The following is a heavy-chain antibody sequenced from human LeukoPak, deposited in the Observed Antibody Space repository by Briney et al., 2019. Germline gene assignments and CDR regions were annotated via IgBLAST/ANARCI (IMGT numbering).Heavy chain of an antibody. Sequence: NPSETLSLTCTVSGGSISSGGYYWSWIRQHPGKGLEWIGHIYYSGSTYYNPSLKSRVTISVDTSKNQFSLKLSSVTTADTAVYYCAREQIAVAGFDYWGQGTLVTVSS. CDR2: IYYSGST. CDR3: AREQIAVAGFDY. V-gene: IGHV4-31*03. J-gene: IGHJ4*02. D-gene: IGHD6-19*01. CDR1: GGSISSGGYY.